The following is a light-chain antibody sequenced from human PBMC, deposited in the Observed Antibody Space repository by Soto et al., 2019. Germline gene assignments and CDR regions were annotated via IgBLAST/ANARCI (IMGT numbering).Light chain of an antibody. V-gene: IGKV3-20*01. Sequence: IVLTQSPGTLSLSPGERATLSCRASQSVGSGYLAWYQQKPGQAPRLLIYGASIRATGIPDRFTGSGSGTHITLTISRLEPEDFALYYCQQYTTSPFTFGPGTKVDVK. CDR3: QQYTTSPFT. J-gene: IGKJ3*01. CDR2: GAS. CDR1: QSVGSGY.